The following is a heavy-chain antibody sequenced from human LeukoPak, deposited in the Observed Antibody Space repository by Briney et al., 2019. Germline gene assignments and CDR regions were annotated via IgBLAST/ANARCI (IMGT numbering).Heavy chain of an antibody. CDR1: GGSISSSSYY. J-gene: IGHJ4*02. V-gene: IGHV4-39*01. D-gene: IGHD3-10*01. Sequence: PSETLSLTCTVSGGSISSSSYYWGWIRQPPGKGLEWIGSIYYSGSTYYNPSLKSRVTISADTSKNQFSLKLSSVTAADTAVYYCASAQWFGEFPYFDYWGQGTLVTVSS. CDR3: ASAQWFGEFPYFDY. CDR2: IYYSGST.